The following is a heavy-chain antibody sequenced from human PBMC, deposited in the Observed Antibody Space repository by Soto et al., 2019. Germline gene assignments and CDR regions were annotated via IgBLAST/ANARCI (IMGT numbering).Heavy chain of an antibody. J-gene: IGHJ4*02. CDR2: IYYSGST. Sequence: PSETLSLTCTVSGGSISSYYWSWIRQPPGKGLEWIGYIYYSGSTNYNPSLKSRVTISVDTSKNQFSLKLSSVTAADTAVYYCARAEPAYSGYTLWGQGTLVTVSS. CDR3: ARAEPAYSGYTL. V-gene: IGHV4-59*01. D-gene: IGHD5-12*01. CDR1: GGSISSYY.